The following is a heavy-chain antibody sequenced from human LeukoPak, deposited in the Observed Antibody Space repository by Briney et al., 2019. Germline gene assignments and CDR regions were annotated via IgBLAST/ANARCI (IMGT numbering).Heavy chain of an antibody. D-gene: IGHD3-10*01. Sequence: PGGSLRLSCAASGFTVSSNYMSWVRQAPGKGLEWVSVFYSGGRTCYSDSVKGRFTISRDNSKNTLYLQMNSLRAEDTAVYYCARGFYYGSGITDQTVRSDAFDIWGQGTMVTVSS. V-gene: IGHV3-53*01. CDR2: FYSGGRT. CDR1: GFTVSSNY. CDR3: ARGFYYGSGITDQTVRSDAFDI. J-gene: IGHJ3*02.